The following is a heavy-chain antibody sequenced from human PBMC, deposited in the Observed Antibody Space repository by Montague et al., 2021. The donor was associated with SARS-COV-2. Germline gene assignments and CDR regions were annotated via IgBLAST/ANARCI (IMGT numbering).Heavy chain of an antibody. D-gene: IGHD3-9*01. CDR3: ARDGSLRFEILVCLRHYYYCMDV. J-gene: IGHJ6*02. CDR1: GGSISSSSYY. Sequence: SETLSLTCTVSGGSISSSSYYWGWIRQPPGKGLEWIGSIYYSGSTYYNPSLKSRVTISVDTSKNQFSLKLSSVTAADTAVYYCARDGSLRFEILVCLRHYYYCMDVWGQGTTVTVSS. CDR2: IYYSGST. V-gene: IGHV4-39*07.